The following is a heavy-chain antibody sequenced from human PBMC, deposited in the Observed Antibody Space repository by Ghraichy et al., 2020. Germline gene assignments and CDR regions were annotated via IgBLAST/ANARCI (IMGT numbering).Heavy chain of an antibody. V-gene: IGHV1-58*01. CDR1: GFTFTSSA. D-gene: IGHD6-13*01. J-gene: IGHJ4*02. CDR3: AAGGQLGGIAAAGTNY. Sequence: SVKVSCKASGFTFTSSAVQWVRQARGQRLEWIGWIVVGSGNTNYAQKFQERVTITRDMSTSTAYMELSSLRSEDTAVYYCAAGGQLGGIAAAGTNYWGQGTLVTVSS. CDR2: IVVGSGNT.